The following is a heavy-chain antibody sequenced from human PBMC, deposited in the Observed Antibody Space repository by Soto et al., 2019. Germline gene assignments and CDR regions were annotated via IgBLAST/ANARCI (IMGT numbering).Heavy chain of an antibody. J-gene: IGHJ3*02. CDR2: ILPIFGTT. Sequence: QVQLVQSGAEVKKPGSSVKVSCKASGGTFSTYTFCWVRQTPGQGLEWMGGILPIFGTTNYAQKFQDRGTITADESASTAYMELSSLRSDDTAVYYCARSVVRGVSSVFDIWGHGTMVTVSS. V-gene: IGHV1-69*01. CDR1: GGTFSTYT. CDR3: ARSVVRGVSSVFDI. D-gene: IGHD3-10*01.